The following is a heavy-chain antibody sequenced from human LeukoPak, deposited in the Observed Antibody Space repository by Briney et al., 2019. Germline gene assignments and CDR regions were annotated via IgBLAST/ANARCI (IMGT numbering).Heavy chain of an antibody. J-gene: IGHJ4*02. CDR3: STDLGLTMIRGVLVS. D-gene: IGHD3-10*01. CDR2: IKSKGDGVTT. V-gene: IGHV3-15*01. CDR1: GFTFTHAW. Sequence: PGGSLRLSCAASGFTFTHAWMTWVRQAPGKGLEWVGRIKSKGDGVTTDYAAPVKGRFFLSRDDSEATLYLQMNYLETEDTAVYYCSTDLGLTMIRGVLVSWGQGTLVTVSS.